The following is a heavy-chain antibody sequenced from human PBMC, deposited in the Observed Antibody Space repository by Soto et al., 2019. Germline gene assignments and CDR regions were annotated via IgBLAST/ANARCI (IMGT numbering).Heavy chain of an antibody. J-gene: IGHJ6*02. V-gene: IGHV3-30-3*01. CDR2: ISYDGSNK. D-gene: IGHD6-19*01. CDR3: ARDLLAGGWYPYYGMDV. Sequence: GGSLRLSCAASGFTFSSYAMHWVRQAPGKGLEWVAVISYDGSNKYYADSVKGRFTISRDNSKNTLYLQMNSLRAEDTAVYYCARDLLAGGWYPYYGMDVWGQGTTVTVSS. CDR1: GFTFSSYA.